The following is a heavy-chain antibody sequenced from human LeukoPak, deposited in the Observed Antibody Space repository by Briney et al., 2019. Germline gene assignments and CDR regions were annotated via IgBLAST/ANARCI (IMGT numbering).Heavy chain of an antibody. CDR2: IRSKAYGGTT. J-gene: IGHJ4*02. CDR3: TRIRDIVVVVAAPSDY. Sequence: GGSLRLSCAASGFTFSSYGMSWVRQAPGQGQEWVGFIRSKAYGGTTEYAASVKGRFTISRDDSKSIAYLQMNSLKTEDTAVYYCTRIRDIVVVVAAPSDYWGQGTLVTVSS. CDR1: GFTFSSYG. V-gene: IGHV3-49*04. D-gene: IGHD2-15*01.